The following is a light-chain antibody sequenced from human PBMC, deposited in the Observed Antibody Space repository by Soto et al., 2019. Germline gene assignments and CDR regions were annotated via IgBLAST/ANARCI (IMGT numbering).Light chain of an antibody. J-gene: IGLJ1*01. CDR1: SSDVGGYNY. Sequence: QSALTQPRSVSGSPGQSVTISCTGTSSDVGGYNYVSWYQQHPGKAPKLMIYDVSKRPSGVPDRFSGSKSGNTASLTISGLQAEDEADYNCCSYAGSYSYVFGTRTKVTVL. V-gene: IGLV2-11*01. CDR2: DVS. CDR3: CSYAGSYSYV.